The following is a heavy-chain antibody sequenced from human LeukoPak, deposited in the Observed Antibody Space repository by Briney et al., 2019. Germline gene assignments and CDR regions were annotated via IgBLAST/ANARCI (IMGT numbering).Heavy chain of an antibody. Sequence: SSETLSLTCTVSGGSITNSSYYWGWIRQPPGKGLEWIGSIYYSGTTYYNPSLKSRVTISLDTSKNQFSLMLNSVTAADTAVYYCAREPLVRGVKAWFDPWGQGSLVTVSS. CDR3: AREPLVRGVKAWFDP. CDR1: GGSITNSSYY. V-gene: IGHV4-39*07. CDR2: IYYSGTT. D-gene: IGHD3-10*01. J-gene: IGHJ5*02.